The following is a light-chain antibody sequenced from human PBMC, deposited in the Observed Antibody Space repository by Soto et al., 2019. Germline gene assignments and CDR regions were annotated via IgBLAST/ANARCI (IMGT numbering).Light chain of an antibody. CDR1: SXXGGAYDY. CDR2: EVS. CDR3: ASYTTTSTRV. V-gene: IGLV2-14*03. J-gene: IGLJ1*01. Sequence: QSALTQPASVSGSPGQSIAISCXGTSXXGGAYDYVSWYQQHPDKAPKLMIYEVSNRPSGVSDRFSGSKSVNTATQTISGLQAEDDAYYCCASYTTTSTRVFGTGTKLTVL.